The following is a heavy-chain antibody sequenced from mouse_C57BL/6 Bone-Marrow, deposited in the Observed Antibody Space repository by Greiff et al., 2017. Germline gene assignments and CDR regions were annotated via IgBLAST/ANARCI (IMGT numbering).Heavy chain of an antibody. D-gene: IGHD2-4*01. CDR2: IHPENGDT. CDR1: GYNFTDYY. V-gene: IGHV14-1*01. Sequence: VQLQQSGAELVKPGASVKLSCTASGYNFTDYYMHWVKQRPVQGLEWIGRIHPENGDTDYTPKFKGKATITADTSSNTAYLQLSSLTSEDSAVCYCSNIYYNWGFDYWGQGTLVTVSA. J-gene: IGHJ3*01. CDR3: SNIYYNWGFDY.